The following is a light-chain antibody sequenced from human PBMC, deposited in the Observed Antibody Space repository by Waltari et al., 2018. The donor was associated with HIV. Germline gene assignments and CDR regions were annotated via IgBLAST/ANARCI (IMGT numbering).Light chain of an antibody. V-gene: IGKV1-9*01. CDR2: AAS. CDR3: QQLKSYPFT. J-gene: IGKJ3*01. CDR1: QAVDSY. Sequence: DIQLTQSPSFLSASVGDRVTVTCRASQAVDSYLHWYQQKPGKAPRLLIYAASTLRSGVPSRFSGSRSGTEFTLTISSLQPEDFATYYCQQLKSYPFTFGPGTKVDIK.